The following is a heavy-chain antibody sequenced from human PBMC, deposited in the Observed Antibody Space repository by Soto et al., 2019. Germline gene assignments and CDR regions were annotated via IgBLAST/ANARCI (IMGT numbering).Heavy chain of an antibody. CDR2: IRSKAYGGTT. Sequence: RRLSCTASGFTFGDYAMSWVRQAPGKGLEWVGFIRSKAYGGTTEYAASVKGRFTISRDDSKSIAYLQMNSLKTEDTAVYYCTRDLVEMATSPHYWGQGTLVTVSS. J-gene: IGHJ4*02. CDR3: TRDLVEMATSPHY. D-gene: IGHD5-12*01. V-gene: IGHV3-49*04. CDR1: GFTFGDYA.